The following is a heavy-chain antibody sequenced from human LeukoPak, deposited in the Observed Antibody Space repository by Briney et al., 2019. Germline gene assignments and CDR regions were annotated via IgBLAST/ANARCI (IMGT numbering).Heavy chain of an antibody. D-gene: IGHD4-17*01. CDR2: IYCGGST. J-gene: IGHJ6*04. V-gene: IGHV3-66*02. CDR1: GFSVSTNY. CDR3: ARDLTTVTETYYYYYYGMAV. Sequence: PGGSLRLSCAASGFSVSTNYMNWVRQAPGKGLEWVSVIYCGGSTYYADSVKGRFTISRDNSKNTLYLQMNSLRAEDTAVYYCARDLTTVTETYYYYYYGMAVWGKGTTVTVSS.